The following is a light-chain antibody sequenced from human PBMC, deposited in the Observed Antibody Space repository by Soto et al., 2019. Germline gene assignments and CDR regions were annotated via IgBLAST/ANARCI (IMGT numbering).Light chain of an antibody. CDR1: QTVSGY. CDR3: QQYYNWPREYT. J-gene: IGKJ2*01. CDR2: DAS. Sequence: EIVWTQSPATLSLSPGERATLSCRASQTVSGYLAWYQLKRGQAPRLLIYDASNRATGIPARFSGSGSGTQFNLTISSLEPEVFDLYWCQQYYNWPREYTFGQGTKLEI. V-gene: IGKV3-11*01.